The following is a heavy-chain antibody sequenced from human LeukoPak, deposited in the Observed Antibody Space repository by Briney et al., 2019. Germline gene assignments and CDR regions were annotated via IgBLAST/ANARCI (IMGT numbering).Heavy chain of an antibody. CDR3: ARGLGSGSYYHY. CDR1: GGSFSGYY. Sequence: SETLSLTCAVYGGSFSGYYWSWILQPPGKGLEWIGEINRGGDTNYNPSLKSRVTISVDTSKNQFSLKLKSVTAADTALYYCARGLGSGSYYHYWGQGTLVTVSS. CDR2: INRGGDT. D-gene: IGHD3-10*01. V-gene: IGHV4-34*01. J-gene: IGHJ4*02.